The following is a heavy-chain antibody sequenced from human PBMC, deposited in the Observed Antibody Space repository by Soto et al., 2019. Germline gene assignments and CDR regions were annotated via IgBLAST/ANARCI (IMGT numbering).Heavy chain of an antibody. Sequence: QVQLVQSGAEVKKPGSSVKVSCKASGGTFSSYAISWVRQAPGQGLEWMGGIIPIFGTADYAQKFQGRVTIIADESTSTAYMELSSLRSEDTAMYYCASHSYGTAMYYYGMDVWGQGTTVTVSS. D-gene: IGHD5-18*01. CDR3: ASHSYGTAMYYYGMDV. CDR2: IIPIFGTA. J-gene: IGHJ6*02. CDR1: GGTFSSYA. V-gene: IGHV1-69*12.